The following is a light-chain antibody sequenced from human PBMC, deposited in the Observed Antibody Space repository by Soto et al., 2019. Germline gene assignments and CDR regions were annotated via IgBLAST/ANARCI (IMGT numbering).Light chain of an antibody. CDR1: SSNIGTNA. V-gene: IGLV1-44*01. J-gene: IGLJ1*01. CDR2: NNN. CDR3: AAWDDSLTGYV. Sequence: QSVLTQPPSASGTPGQRVTISCSGGSSNIGTNAVNWHQQLPGTAPKLLIYNNNQRPSGVPDRFSGSKSGTSASLAISGLQSEDEADYYCAAWDDSLTGYVFGTGTKVTVL.